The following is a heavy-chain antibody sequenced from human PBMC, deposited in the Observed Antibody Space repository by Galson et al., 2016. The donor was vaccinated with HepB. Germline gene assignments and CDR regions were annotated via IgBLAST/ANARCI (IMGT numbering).Heavy chain of an antibody. J-gene: IGHJ5*02. Sequence: SETLSLTCSVSGGSISSYYWSWIRQPPGKGLEWIGYIFYSGSTKYNPSLKSRVTISVDTSKNQFSLRLTSVTAADTAVYFCARQRFEATTLGFDAWGQGTLATVSS. D-gene: IGHD5-12*01. CDR2: IFYSGST. CDR3: ARQRFEATTLGFDA. CDR1: GGSISSYY. V-gene: IGHV4-59*08.